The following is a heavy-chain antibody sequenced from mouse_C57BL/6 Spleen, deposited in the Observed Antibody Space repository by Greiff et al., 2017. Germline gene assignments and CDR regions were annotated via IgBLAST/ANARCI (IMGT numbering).Heavy chain of an antibody. V-gene: IGHV1-39*01. J-gene: IGHJ1*03. D-gene: IGHD1-1*01. CDR3: ARSELLLTPHWYFDV. CDR1: GYSFTDYN. Sequence: EVKLVESGPELVKPGASVKISCKASGYSFTDYNMNWVKQSNGKSLEWIGVINPNYGTTSYNQKFKGKATLTVDQSSSTAYMQLNSLTSEDSAVYYCARSELLLTPHWYFDVWGTGTTVTVSS. CDR2: INPNYGTT.